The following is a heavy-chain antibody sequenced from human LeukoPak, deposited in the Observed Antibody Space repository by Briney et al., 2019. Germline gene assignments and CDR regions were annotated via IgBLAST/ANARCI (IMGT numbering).Heavy chain of an antibody. Sequence: GASVKVSCKASSYIFTTYGISWVRQAPGQGLEWMGLINTYNGNTNYAQKLQGRVTMTTDTSTSTAYMDLRSLRSDDTAVYYCARQAGGYSSGWYQFHFDYWGQGTLVTVSS. D-gene: IGHD6-19*01. CDR2: INTYNGNT. J-gene: IGHJ4*02. CDR3: ARQAGGYSSGWYQFHFDY. V-gene: IGHV1-18*04. CDR1: SYIFTTYG.